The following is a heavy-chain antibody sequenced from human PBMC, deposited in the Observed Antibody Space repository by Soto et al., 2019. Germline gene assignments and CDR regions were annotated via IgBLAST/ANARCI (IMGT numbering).Heavy chain of an antibody. D-gene: IGHD4-4*01. CDR3: AKAFDYNYGGSGGHNEY. Sequence: EVQLLESGGGLVQPGGSLRLSCAASGFTFSSYAMSWVRQAPGKGLAWVSAISGGSESTYFADSVKGRFSISRDNSRNTLFLQMNSLRAEDTALYYCAKAFDYNYGGSGGHNEYWGQGPLVAVSS. CDR1: GFTFSSYA. J-gene: IGHJ4*02. V-gene: IGHV3-23*01. CDR2: ISGGSEST.